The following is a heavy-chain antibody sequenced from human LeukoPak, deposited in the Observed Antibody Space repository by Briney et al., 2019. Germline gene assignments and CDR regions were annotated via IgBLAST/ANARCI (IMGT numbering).Heavy chain of an antibody. CDR2: IYYSGST. CDR3: ARDPTVWFGELFYFDY. CDR1: GGSISSSSYY. V-gene: IGHV4-39*07. D-gene: IGHD3-10*01. J-gene: IGHJ4*02. Sequence: SETLSLTCTVSGGSISSSSYYWGWIRQPPGKGLEWIGSIYYSGSTYYNPSLKSRVTISVDTSKNQFSLKLSSVTAADTAVYYCARDPTVWFGELFYFDYWGQGTPVTVSS.